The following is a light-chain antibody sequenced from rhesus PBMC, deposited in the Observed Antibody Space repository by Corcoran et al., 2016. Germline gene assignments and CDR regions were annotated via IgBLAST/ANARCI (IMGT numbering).Light chain of an antibody. CDR1: QNLYSN. CDR3: QHYYNNPRT. J-gene: IGKJ1*01. CDR2: AAS. V-gene: IGKV1S12*01. Sequence: DIQMTQSPSALSASVGDRVTISCRASQNLYSNLAWYQQKPGKAPKLLHYAASSLQTGIPSRFSGSGSGTDFTLTISSLKPGDSEAYYSQHYYNNPRTFGRGTKVEIK.